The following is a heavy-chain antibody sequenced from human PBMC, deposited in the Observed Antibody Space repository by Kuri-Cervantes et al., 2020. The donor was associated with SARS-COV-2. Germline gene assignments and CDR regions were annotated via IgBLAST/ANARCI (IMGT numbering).Heavy chain of an antibody. CDR1: GFTFSSYA. CDR3: ARDTIFGVVIRESSAFDI. Sequence: GGSLRLSCSASGFTFSSYAMHWVRQAPGKGLEYVSAISSNGGSTYYADSVKGRFTISRDNSKNTLYLQMSSLRAEDTAVYYCARDTIFGVVIRESSAFDIWGQGPMVTVSS. D-gene: IGHD3-3*01. J-gene: IGHJ3*02. CDR2: ISSNGGST. V-gene: IGHV3-64D*08.